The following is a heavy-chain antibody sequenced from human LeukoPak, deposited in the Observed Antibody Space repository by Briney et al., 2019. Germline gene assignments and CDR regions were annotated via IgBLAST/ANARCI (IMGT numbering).Heavy chain of an antibody. J-gene: IGHJ2*01. D-gene: IGHD3-16*01. CDR2: IYPGDSDT. V-gene: IGHV5-51*01. CDR3: VRHDRGTYANWYFDL. Sequence: GESLKISCKGSGYTFSNYWIGWVRQMPGKGLEWMGIIYPGDSDTRYSPSFQGQVTISADRSISTAYLQWSSLKASDTAMYYCVRHDRGTYANWYFDLWGRGTLVTVSS. CDR1: GYTFSNYW.